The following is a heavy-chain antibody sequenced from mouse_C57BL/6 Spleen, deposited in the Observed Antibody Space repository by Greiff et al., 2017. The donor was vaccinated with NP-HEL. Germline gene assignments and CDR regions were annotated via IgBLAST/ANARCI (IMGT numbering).Heavy chain of an antibody. V-gene: IGHV2-2*01. CDR2: IWSGGST. J-gene: IGHJ4*01. D-gene: IGHD2-3*01. CDR3: ARKEGYYEDAMDY. Sequence: QVQLQQSGPGLVQPSPSLSITCTASGFSLTSYGVHWVRQSPGKGLEWLGVIWSGGSTAYNAAFISRLSISKDNSKSQVFFKMNSLQADDTAIYYCARKEGYYEDAMDYWGQGTSVTVSS. CDR1: GFSLTSYG.